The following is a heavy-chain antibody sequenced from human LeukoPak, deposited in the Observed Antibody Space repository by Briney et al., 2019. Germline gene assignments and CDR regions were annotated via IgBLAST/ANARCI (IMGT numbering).Heavy chain of an antibody. CDR1: GGSISSSNW. CDR2: IYHSGST. D-gene: IGHD6-19*01. Sequence: SGTLSLTCAVSGGSISSSNWWSWVRQPPGKGLEWIGEIYHSGSTNYNPSLKSRVTISVDKSKNQFSLKLSSVTAADTAVYYCARALQIAVAGTKGMDVWGQGTTVTVSS. V-gene: IGHV4-4*02. J-gene: IGHJ6*02. CDR3: ARALQIAVAGTKGMDV.